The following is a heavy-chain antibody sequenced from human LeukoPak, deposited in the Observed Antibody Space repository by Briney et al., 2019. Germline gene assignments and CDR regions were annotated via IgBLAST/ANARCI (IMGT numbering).Heavy chain of an antibody. CDR3: ARVDKVGATKGDAFDI. Sequence: ASVKVSCKVSGYTLTELSMHWVRQAPGQGLEWMGIINPSGGSTSYAQKFQGRVTMTRDTSTSTVYMELSSLRSEDTAVYYCARVDKVGATKGDAFDIWGQGTMVTVSS. J-gene: IGHJ3*02. CDR1: GYTLTELS. V-gene: IGHV1-46*01. CDR2: INPSGGST. D-gene: IGHD1-26*01.